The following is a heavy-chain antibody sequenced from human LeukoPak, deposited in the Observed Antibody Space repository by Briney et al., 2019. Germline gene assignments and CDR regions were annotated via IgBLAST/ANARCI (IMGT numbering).Heavy chain of an antibody. D-gene: IGHD1-26*01. J-gene: IGHJ6*03. CDR2: INPSDGAT. CDR3: GGAQKGGLSGSVWGLFASYYTYYYMDV. V-gene: IGHV1-46*01. CDR1: GYTFTMYY. Sequence: ASVKVSCKASGYTFTMYYIHWVRQAPGQGLEWMGMINPSDGATAYAQRFQGRVTMTRDMSTTTVYMDLRSLRSEDTAVYFWGGAQKGGLSGSVWGLFASYYTYYYMDVWGRGTTVTVSS.